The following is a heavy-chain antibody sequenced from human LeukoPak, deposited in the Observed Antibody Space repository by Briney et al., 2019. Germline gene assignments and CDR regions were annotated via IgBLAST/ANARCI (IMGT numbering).Heavy chain of an antibody. D-gene: IGHD3-9*01. V-gene: IGHV1-69*13. Sequence: SVKVSCTASGGTFSSYAISWVRQAPGQGLEWMGGIIPIFGTANYAQKFQGRVTITADESTSTAYMELSSLRSEDTAVYYCARPYYDILTGYLGYFDYWGQGTLVTVSS. CDR2: IIPIFGTA. CDR1: GGTFSSYA. CDR3: ARPYYDILTGYLGYFDY. J-gene: IGHJ4*02.